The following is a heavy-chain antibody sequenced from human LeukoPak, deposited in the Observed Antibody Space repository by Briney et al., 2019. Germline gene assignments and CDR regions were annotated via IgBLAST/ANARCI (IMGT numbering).Heavy chain of an antibody. J-gene: IGHJ6*03. D-gene: IGHD4-17*01. Sequence: SGALSLTCTESGGSISSYYWSWIRGRPGEGLGRIGYIYYSGSTNYNPSLKCRVTILLDTSRNRFSLKLSSVTAADTAVYYCARRTTVTTMVLSHYYYYMDVWGKGTTVTVSS. V-gene: IGHV4-59*08. CDR3: ARRTTVTTMVLSHYYYYMDV. CDR1: GGSISSYY. CDR2: IYYSGST.